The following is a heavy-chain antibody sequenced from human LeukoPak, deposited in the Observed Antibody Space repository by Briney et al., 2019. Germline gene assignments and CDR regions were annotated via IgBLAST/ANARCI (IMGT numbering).Heavy chain of an antibody. J-gene: IGHJ4*02. Sequence: GGSLRLSCAASGFTFSSYSMNWVRQAPGKGLEWVSSISSSSSYIYYADSVKGRFTISRDNAKNSLYLQMNSLRAEDTAVYYCARGTYDYVWGILDYWGQGTLVTVSS. CDR1: GFTFSSYS. D-gene: IGHD3-16*01. V-gene: IGHV3-21*01. CDR3: ARGTYDYVWGILDY. CDR2: ISSSSSYI.